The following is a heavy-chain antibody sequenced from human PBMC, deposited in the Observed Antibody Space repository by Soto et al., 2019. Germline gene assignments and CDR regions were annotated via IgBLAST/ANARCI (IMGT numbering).Heavy chain of an antibody. CDR1: GFTFSNAW. CDR2: IKSKTDGGTT. V-gene: IGHV3-15*01. CDR3: TVWLYGATICY. J-gene: IGHJ4*02. Sequence: EVQLLESGGGLVRPGGSLRLSCAASGFTFSNAWMSWVRQAPGKGLEWVGRIKSKTDGGTTDYAAPVKGRFTISRDDSKNTLYLQMNSLKTEDTAVYYCTVWLYGATICYWGQGTLVTVSS. D-gene: IGHD5-12*01.